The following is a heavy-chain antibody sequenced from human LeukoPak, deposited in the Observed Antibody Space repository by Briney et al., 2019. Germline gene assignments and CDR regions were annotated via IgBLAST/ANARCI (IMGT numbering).Heavy chain of an antibody. CDR1: GFTFRSIY. J-gene: IGHJ4*02. D-gene: IGHD5-18*01. V-gene: IGHV3-53*01. Sequence: GGSLRLSCAASGFTFRSIYMTWVRQAPGKGLEWVSSFYSGGSSYYSDSVKGRFIISRDSSTDTLYLQMNSLRVEDTAVYFCARDRGYGYGFFDYWGQGTLVTVSS. CDR3: ARDRGYGYGFFDY. CDR2: FYSGGSS.